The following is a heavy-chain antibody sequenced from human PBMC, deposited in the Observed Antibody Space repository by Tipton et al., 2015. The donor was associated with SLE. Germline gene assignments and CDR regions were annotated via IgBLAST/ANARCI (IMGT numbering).Heavy chain of an antibody. V-gene: IGHV4-59*01. CDR1: GGSISSYY. J-gene: IGHJ3*02. D-gene: IGHD1-26*01. CDR2: ISYSGST. CDR3: AREELGLETPFDI. Sequence: TLSLTCTVSGGSISSYYWSWIRQPPGKGLEWIGYISYSGSTNYNPSLKSRVTISVDTSKNQFSLKLSSVTAADTAVYYCAREELGLETPFDIWGQGTMVTVSS.